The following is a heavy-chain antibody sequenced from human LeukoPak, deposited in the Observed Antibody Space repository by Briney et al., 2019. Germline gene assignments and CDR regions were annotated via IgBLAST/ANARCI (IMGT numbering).Heavy chain of an antibody. CDR2: IIPIFGTA. D-gene: IGHD3-9*01. CDR1: GGTFSSYA. J-gene: IGHJ6*04. CDR3: AKAHYDILTGPPFYYYGTDV. Sequence: ASVKVSCKASGGTFSSYAISWVRQAPGQGLEWMGGIIPIFGTANYAQKFQGRVTITADKSTSTAYMELSSLRSEDTAVYYCAKAHYDILTGPPFYYYGTDVWGKGTTVTVSS. V-gene: IGHV1-69*06.